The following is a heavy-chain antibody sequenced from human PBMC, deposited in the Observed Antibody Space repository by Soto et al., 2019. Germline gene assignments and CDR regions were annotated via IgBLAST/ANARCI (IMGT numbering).Heavy chain of an antibody. V-gene: IGHV3-23*01. CDR1: GFTFSGYS. D-gene: IGHD5-12*01. CDR3: TKNTVCNSGTCYFEY. J-gene: IGHJ4*02. Sequence: EVQLLESGGGLIQPGGSLRLSCAASGFTFSGYSMSWVRQAPGKGPEWVSAISGSAGSTYYADAVKGRFTISRDNSKNTLCLQMDSLRAEDTAVYYCTKNTVCNSGTCYFEYWGQGTLVTVSS. CDR2: ISGSAGST.